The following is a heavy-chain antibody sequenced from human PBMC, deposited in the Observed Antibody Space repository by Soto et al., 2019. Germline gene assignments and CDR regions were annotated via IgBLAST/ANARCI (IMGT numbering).Heavy chain of an antibody. CDR2: IIPIFGTA. CDR3: ARVPPKLVVVPAAMAADYYYYGMDV. CDR1: GGTFSSYA. V-gene: IGHV1-69*13. J-gene: IGHJ6*02. Sequence: SVKVSCKASGGTFSSYAIIWVRQAPGQGLEWMGGIIPIFGTANYAQKFQGRVTITADESTSTAYMELSSLRSEDTAVYYCARVPPKLVVVPAAMAADYYYYGMDVWGQGTTVTVSS. D-gene: IGHD2-2*01.